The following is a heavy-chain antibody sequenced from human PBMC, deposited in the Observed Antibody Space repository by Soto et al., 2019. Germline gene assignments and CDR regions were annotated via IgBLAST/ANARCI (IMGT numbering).Heavy chain of an antibody. Sequence: SVKVSCKASGGTFSSHAISWVRQAPGRGLEWMGGIIPIFGTTNYAQNFRARVTITADESTSTAYMELSSLRSEDTAVYYCARAEYYYDSSGYNSYYYGMDVWGQGTTVTVSS. CDR1: GGTFSSHA. V-gene: IGHV1-69*13. CDR2: IIPIFGTT. J-gene: IGHJ6*02. CDR3: ARAEYYYDSSGYNSYYYGMDV. D-gene: IGHD3-22*01.